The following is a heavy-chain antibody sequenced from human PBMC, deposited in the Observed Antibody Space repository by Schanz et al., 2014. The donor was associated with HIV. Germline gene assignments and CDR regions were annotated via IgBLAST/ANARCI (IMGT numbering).Heavy chain of an antibody. CDR3: ARDRMVYAQAPLYYFDY. Sequence: QVQLVESGGGVVQPGRSLRLSCAASGFTFSSYGMHWVRQAPGKGLEWVAVIWYDGSNTYYGDSVKGRFTISRDNSKNTLYLQMKSLRAEDTAVYYCARDRMVYAQAPLYYFDYWGQGTLVTVSP. D-gene: IGHD2-8*01. J-gene: IGHJ4*02. CDR1: GFTFSSYG. CDR2: IWYDGSNT. V-gene: IGHV3-33*01.